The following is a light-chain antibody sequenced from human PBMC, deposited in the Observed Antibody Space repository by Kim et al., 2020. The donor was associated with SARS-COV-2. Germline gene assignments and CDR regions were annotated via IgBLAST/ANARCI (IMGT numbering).Light chain of an antibody. CDR1: SSDVGAYNS. CDR3: CSYTGSYIWM. CDR2: DVS. Sequence: QFALTQPRSVSGSPGQSVILSCTGTSSDVGAYNSVSWYQQRPHKAPKVIIYDVSQRPSGVPDRFSGSKSVNTASLSMSGLQAEDEADYYCCSYTGSYIWMFGGGTQRTFL. V-gene: IGLV2-11*01. J-gene: IGLJ3*02.